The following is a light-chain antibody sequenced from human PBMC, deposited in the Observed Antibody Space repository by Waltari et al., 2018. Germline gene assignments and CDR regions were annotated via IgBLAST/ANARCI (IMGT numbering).Light chain of an antibody. Sequence: QSVLTQPPSVSGDTGQTVIISCAGSISNVGTYSVYSSQPFPGFAPKLLIYYYTFPPSGLSGRFSGSKSGSLASLTLNVVLPGYEADYYCGAWDGTLNALLFGGGTRLTVL. CDR3: GAWDGTLNALL. V-gene: IGLV1-47*01. CDR2: YYT. J-gene: IGLJ2*01. CDR1: ISNVGTYS.